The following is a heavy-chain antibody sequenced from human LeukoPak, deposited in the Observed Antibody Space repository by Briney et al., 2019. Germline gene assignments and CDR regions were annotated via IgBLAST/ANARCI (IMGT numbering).Heavy chain of an antibody. CDR1: GFTFDDYA. Sequence: GRSLRLSCAASGFTFDDYAMHWVRQAPGKGLEWVSGISWNSGSIGYADSVKGRFTISRDNAKNSLYLQMNSLRAEDTALYYCAKDRGYSYGFFDYWGQGTLVTVSS. V-gene: IGHV3-9*01. J-gene: IGHJ4*02. CDR3: AKDRGYSYGFFDY. D-gene: IGHD5-18*01. CDR2: ISWNSGSI.